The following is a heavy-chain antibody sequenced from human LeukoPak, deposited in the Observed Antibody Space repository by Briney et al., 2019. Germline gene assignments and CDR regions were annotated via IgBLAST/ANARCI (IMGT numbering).Heavy chain of an antibody. J-gene: IGHJ4*02. D-gene: IGHD6-19*01. Sequence: PAGSLRLSCVASGWTFSNYFMSWVRQAPGKGLEWVSAIGGGATTYYADYVKGRFTISRDNSKNTLYLQMNSLRAEDTAIYYCAPAGRLQALAGWIYYWGQGTLVTVS. CDR1: GWTFSNYF. V-gene: IGHV3-23*01. CDR2: IGGGATT. CDR3: APAGRLQALAGWIYY.